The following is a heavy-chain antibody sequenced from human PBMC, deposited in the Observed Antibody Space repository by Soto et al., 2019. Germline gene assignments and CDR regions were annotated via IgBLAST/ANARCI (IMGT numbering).Heavy chain of an antibody. D-gene: IGHD2-21*01. J-gene: IGHJ5*02. CDR2: IYYSGST. CDR3: ARVGHINWFDP. V-gene: IGHV4-30-4*01. CDR1: GGSISSGDYY. Sequence: QVQLQESGPGLVKPSQTLSLTCTVSGGSISSGDYYWTWIRQPPGKGLEWIGYIYYSGSTYYNPSLKSRVTIAVDMSKNQFSLKLSSVTAGDTAVYYCARVGHINWFDPWGQGTLVTVSS.